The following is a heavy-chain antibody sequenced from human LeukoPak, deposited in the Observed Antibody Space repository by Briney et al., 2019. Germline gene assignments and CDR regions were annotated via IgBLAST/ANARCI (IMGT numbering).Heavy chain of an antibody. V-gene: IGHV3-33*01. D-gene: IGHD3-10*01. CDR2: IWYDGSNK. J-gene: IGHJ4*02. Sequence: GGSLRLSCAASGFTFSSYGMHWVRQAPGKGLEWVAVIWYDGSNKYYADSVKGRFTISRDNSKNTLYLQMNSLRAEDTAVYYCARDGYYGSGSYYNGNFDYWGQGTLVTVSS. CDR1: GFTFSSYG. CDR3: ARDGYYGSGSYYNGNFDY.